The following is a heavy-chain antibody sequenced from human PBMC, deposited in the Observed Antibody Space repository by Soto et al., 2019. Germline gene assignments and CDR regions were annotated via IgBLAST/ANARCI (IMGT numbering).Heavy chain of an antibody. V-gene: IGHV1-2*04. J-gene: IGHJ3*02. CDR1: GYTFTGHY. CDR2: INPNSGGT. CDR3: ARADSSSDAFDI. D-gene: IGHD6-13*01. Sequence: GASVKVSCKASGYTFTGHYMHLVRQAPGQGLEWMGWINPNSGGTNYAQKFQGWVTMTRDTSISTAYMELSRLRSDDTAVYYCARADSSSDAFDIWGQGTMVTVSS.